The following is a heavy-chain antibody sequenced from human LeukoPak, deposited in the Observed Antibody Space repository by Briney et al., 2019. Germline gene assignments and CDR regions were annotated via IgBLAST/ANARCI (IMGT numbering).Heavy chain of an antibody. J-gene: IGHJ4*01. CDR2: ISYDGSYK. Sequence: PGGSLRLSCTASGFRFTSYAMHWVRQAPGKGLEWVAFISYDGSYKSYADSVKGRFTMSRDNSKNTVYLQMNSLRTEDTAVYFCARGYYGSGTFSSRHNDYWGHGTLVTVSS. CDR3: ARGYYGSGTFSSRHNDY. V-gene: IGHV3-30-3*01. CDR1: GFRFTSYA. D-gene: IGHD3-10*01.